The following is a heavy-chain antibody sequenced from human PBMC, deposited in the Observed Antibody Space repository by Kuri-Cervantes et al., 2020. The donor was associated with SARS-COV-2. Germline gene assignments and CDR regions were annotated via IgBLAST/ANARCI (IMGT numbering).Heavy chain of an antibody. V-gene: IGHV3-21*01. D-gene: IGHD1-26*01. CDR2: ISSNSDHR. J-gene: IGHJ4*02. Sequence: GESLKISCAASGFIFSRNSMSWVRLTPGKGLEWVSFISSNSDHRRYAESVEGRFTISRDNAKNSLSLQMNSLRAEDTAVYYCARQWELPNLGDFDYWGQGTLVTVSS. CDR1: GFIFSRNS. CDR3: ARQWELPNLGDFDY.